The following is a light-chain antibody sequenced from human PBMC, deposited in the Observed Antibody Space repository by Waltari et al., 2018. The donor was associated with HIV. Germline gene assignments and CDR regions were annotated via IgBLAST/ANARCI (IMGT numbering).Light chain of an antibody. V-gene: IGKV1-33*01. CDR1: QDISNN. Sequence: DIRLTQSPSSLSAPMGASVTMTCQATQDISNNLNWYQQKTGEAPKLLIYDASVLETGSSSIFSGSGSATNFTLTITSPQPEDVATYFCQQYDDLPFTFGPGTKV. J-gene: IGKJ3*01. CDR3: QQYDDLPFT. CDR2: DAS.